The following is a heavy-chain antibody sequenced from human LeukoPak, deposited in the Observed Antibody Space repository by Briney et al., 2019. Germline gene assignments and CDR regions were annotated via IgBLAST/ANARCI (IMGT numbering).Heavy chain of an antibody. CDR1: GFTFSSYG. CDR3: AKDLWSIAAAGIDY. CDR2: TSYDGSNK. V-gene: IGHV3-30*18. D-gene: IGHD6-13*01. J-gene: IGHJ4*02. Sequence: GRSLRLSCAASGFTFSSYGMHWVRQAPGKGLEWVAVTSYDGSNKYYADSVKGRFTISRDNSKNTLYLQMNSLRAEDTAVYYCAKDLWSIAAAGIDYWGQGTLVTVSS.